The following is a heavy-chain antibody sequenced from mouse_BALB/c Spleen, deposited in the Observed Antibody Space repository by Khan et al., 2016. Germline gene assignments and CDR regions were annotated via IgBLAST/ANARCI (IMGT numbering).Heavy chain of an antibody. Sequence: EVELVESGGGLVKPGGSLKFSCAASGFTFSSYAMSWVRQTPEKRLEWVASISSGGTTYYPDSVKGRFTISRDDARNILYLQMNSLRSADKAIYYCAREENALDYWGQGTSVTVSS. CDR1: GFTFSSYA. V-gene: IGHV5-6-5*01. CDR3: AREENALDY. CDR2: ISSGGTT. J-gene: IGHJ4*01.